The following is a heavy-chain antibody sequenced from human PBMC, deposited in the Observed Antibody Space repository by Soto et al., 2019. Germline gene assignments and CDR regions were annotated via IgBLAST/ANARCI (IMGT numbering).Heavy chain of an antibody. V-gene: IGHV5-51*01. CDR1: GYDLTSYW. Sequence: GESLKISCQAYGYDLTSYWFGWVRQMPGKGLEWMGIIYPGDSDTKYSPSFQDQVTISVDKSISTAYLQWSSLKASDTAMYYCARLAEGGMDVWGQGTTVTVSS. CDR3: ARLAEGGMDV. CDR2: IYPGDSDT. J-gene: IGHJ6*02.